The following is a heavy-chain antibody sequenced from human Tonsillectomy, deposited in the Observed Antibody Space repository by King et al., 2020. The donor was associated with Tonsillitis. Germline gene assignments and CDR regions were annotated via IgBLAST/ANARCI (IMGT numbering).Heavy chain of an antibody. CDR2: INPNSGGT. CDR3: WTYSYDSSGYYFDY. V-gene: IGHV1-2*02. J-gene: IGHJ4*02. D-gene: IGHD3-22*01. Sequence: QLVQSGAEVKKPGASVKVSCKASGYTFTGYYMHWVRQAPGQGLEWMGWINPNSGGTNYAQKFQGRVTMTRDTSISTAYMELSRLRSDDTAVYYCWTYSYDSSGYYFDYWGQGTLVTVSS. CDR1: GYTFTGYY.